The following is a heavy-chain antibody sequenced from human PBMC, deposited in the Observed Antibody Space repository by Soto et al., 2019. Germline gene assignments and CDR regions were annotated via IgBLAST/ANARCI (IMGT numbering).Heavy chain of an antibody. D-gene: IGHD3-10*01. CDR1: GFTFRSYA. CDR2: ISSGGGGT. J-gene: IGHJ4*02. CDR3: AKFSGAQFHY. Sequence: GGSLRLSCVAFGFTFRSYAMSWVRQAPGKGLEWVSAISSGGGGTYYADSVKGRFSISIDNSKNTLYLQMNSLRAEDTAIYYCAKFSGAQFHYWGQGTLVTV. V-gene: IGHV3-23*01.